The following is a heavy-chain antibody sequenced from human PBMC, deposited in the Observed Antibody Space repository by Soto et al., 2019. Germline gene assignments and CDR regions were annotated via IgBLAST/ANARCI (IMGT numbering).Heavy chain of an antibody. CDR2: TYYRSKWYN. D-gene: IGHD2-15*01. J-gene: IGHJ5*02. CDR3: ARGRKYCSGGSCYLSLRFFNNWFDP. Sequence: SQTLSLTCAISGDSVSSNSAAWNWIRQSPSRGLEWLGRTYYRSKWYNDYAVSVKSRITINPDTSKNQFSLKLSSVTAADTAVYYCARGRKYCSGGSCYLSLRFFNNWFDPWGQGTLVTVS. V-gene: IGHV6-1*01. CDR1: GDSVSSNSAA.